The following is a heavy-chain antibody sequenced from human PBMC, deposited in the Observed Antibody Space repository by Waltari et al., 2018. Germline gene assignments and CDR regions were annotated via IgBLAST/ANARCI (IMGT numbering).Heavy chain of an antibody. V-gene: IGHV3-30*04. CDR2: ISYDGSDK. J-gene: IGHJ4*02. Sequence: QVQLVESGGGVVQPGRSLRLSCAASGFSFSSFAMHWGRQAPGKGLEWVTVISYDGSDKYYADSVKGRFTISRDNSKNTLYLQINSLRTEDTAVYFCARDPSAAAGGRAAAGRFDYWGQGTLVTVSS. CDR1: GFSFSSFA. CDR3: ARDPSAAAGGRAAAGRFDY. D-gene: IGHD6-13*01.